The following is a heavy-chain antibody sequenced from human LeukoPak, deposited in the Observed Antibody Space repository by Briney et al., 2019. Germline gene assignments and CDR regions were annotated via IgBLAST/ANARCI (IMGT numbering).Heavy chain of an antibody. V-gene: IGHV3-20*04. D-gene: IGHD1-26*01. J-gene: IGHJ6*02. Sequence: GGSLRLSCAASGFIFDNYGMGWVRQAPGKGLEWVSGINWNGAGTGYADSVKGRFTISRDKAKNSLYLQMNSLRAEDTAVYYCAREKRWELLTGNYYYYGMDVWGQGTTVTVSS. CDR2: INWNGAGT. CDR3: AREKRWELLTGNYYYYGMDV. CDR1: GFIFDNYG.